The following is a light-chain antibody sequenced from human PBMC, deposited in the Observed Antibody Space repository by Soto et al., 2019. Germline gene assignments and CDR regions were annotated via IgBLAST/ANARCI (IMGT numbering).Light chain of an antibody. CDR2: GAS. CDR1: QTFSSGY. J-gene: IGKJ4*01. Sequence: ETVLTQSPSTLSLSPGERATLSCRASQTFSSGYLAWYQQKPGQAPRLLIYGASRRATGIADRFSGSGSGTEYTLTISRLEPEDSAVYYCQEYNDWPLTFGGGTKVEIK. CDR3: QEYNDWPLT. V-gene: IGKV3-20*01.